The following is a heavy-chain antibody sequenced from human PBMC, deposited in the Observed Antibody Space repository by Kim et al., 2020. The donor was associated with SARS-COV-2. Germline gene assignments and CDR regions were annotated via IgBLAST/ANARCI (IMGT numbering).Heavy chain of an antibody. CDR3: TTVVDLWN. J-gene: IGHJ4*02. Sequence: GGSLRLSCAASGFTFSNAWMSWVRQAPGKGLEWVGRIKSNTDGGTTDYAAPVKGRFTISRDDSKNTLYLQMNSLKTEDTAVYYCTTVVDLWNGGQGTLVTVSS. CDR2: IKSNTDGGTT. D-gene: IGHD3-3*01. V-gene: IGHV3-15*01. CDR1: GFTFSNAW.